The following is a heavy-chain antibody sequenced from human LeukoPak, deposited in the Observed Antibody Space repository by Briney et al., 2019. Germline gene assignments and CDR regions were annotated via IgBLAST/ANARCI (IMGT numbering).Heavy chain of an antibody. Sequence: GGSLRLSCAASGFTFSSYWMNWVRQAPGKGLEWVANIRQDGSEKYYVDSVKGRFTISRDNAKNSLYLQMNSLRAEDTAVYYCAGVAEPAAPVNWFDPWGQGTLVTVSS. D-gene: IGHD2-2*01. CDR1: GFTFSSYW. CDR3: AGVAEPAAPVNWFDP. J-gene: IGHJ5*02. V-gene: IGHV3-7*01. CDR2: IRQDGSEK.